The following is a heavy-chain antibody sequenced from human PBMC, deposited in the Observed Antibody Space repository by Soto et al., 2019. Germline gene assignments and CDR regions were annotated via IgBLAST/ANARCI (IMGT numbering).Heavy chain of an antibody. CDR1: GGSISSGGYY. CDR3: ARDRGSSTSLFWFDP. Sequence: QVQLQESGPGLVKPSQTLSLTCTVSGGSISSGGYYWSWIRQHPGKGLEWIGYIYYSGSTYYNPSPKSRVTISVDTSKNQFSLKLSSVTAADTAVYYCARDRGSSTSLFWFDPWGQGTLVTVSS. V-gene: IGHV4-31*03. D-gene: IGHD2-2*01. J-gene: IGHJ5*02. CDR2: IYYSGST.